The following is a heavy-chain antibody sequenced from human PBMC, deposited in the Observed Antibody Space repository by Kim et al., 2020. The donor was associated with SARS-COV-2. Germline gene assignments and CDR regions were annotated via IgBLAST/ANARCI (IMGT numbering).Heavy chain of an antibody. J-gene: IGHJ4*02. V-gene: IGHV4-30-4*01. CDR2: IYYSGST. D-gene: IGHD3-3*01. CDR1: GGSISSGDYY. Sequence: SETLSLTCTVSGGSISSGDYYWSWIRQPPGKGLEWIGYIYYSGSTYYNPSLKSRVTISVDTSKNQFSLKLSSVTAADTAVYYCARDSTQNDDFWSGYLNWGQGTLVTVSS. CDR3: ARDSTQNDDFWSGYLN.